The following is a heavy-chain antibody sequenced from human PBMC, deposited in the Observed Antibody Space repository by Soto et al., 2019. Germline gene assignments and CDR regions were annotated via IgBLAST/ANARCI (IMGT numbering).Heavy chain of an antibody. CDR1: GGTFSSYS. CDR3: ARDGGRHSGGIDY. D-gene: IGHD1-26*01. Sequence: QVQLVQSGAEVKKPGSSVKVSCKASGGTFSSYSINWVRQAPGQGLEWMGEIIPIFGTAHYAQKFQARVTITADESTSTAYMELSSLRSEDTAVYYCARDGGRHSGGIDYWGQGTLVTVSS. J-gene: IGHJ4*02. V-gene: IGHV1-69*01. CDR2: IIPIFGTA.